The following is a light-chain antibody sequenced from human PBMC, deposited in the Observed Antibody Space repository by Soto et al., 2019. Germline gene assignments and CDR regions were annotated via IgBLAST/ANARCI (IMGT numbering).Light chain of an antibody. CDR3: CSYAGSSTNYV. CDR2: EVS. Sequence: SELPHLATVCGSRGQSIPISCTGTSSDVGSYNLVSWYQQHPGKAPKLMIYEVSKRPPGVSNRFSGSKSGNTASLTISGLQAEDEADYYCCSYAGSSTNYVFGTGTKVTVL. CDR1: SSDVGSYNL. J-gene: IGLJ1*01. V-gene: IGLV2-23*02.